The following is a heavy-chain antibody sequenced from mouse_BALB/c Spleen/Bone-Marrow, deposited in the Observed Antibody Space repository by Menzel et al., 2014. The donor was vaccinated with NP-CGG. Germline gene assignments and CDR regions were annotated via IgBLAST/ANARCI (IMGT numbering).Heavy chain of an antibody. V-gene: IGHV1-9*01. D-gene: IGHD2-10*01. Sequence: VQLVESGAELMKPGASMKISCKATGYTFSSYWIEWVKQRPGRGLGWIGEILPGSGSTNYNERFKGKATFTADTSSNTAYMQLSSLTSEDSAVYYCARAYYVNYDAMDYWGQGTSVTVSS. CDR3: ARAYYVNYDAMDY. CDR2: ILPGSGST. CDR1: GYTFSSYW. J-gene: IGHJ4*01.